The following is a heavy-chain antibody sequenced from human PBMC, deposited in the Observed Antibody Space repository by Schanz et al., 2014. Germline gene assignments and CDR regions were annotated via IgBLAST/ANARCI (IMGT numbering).Heavy chain of an antibody. CDR1: GFTFRSYA. CDR2: VSASGGGP. V-gene: IGHV3-23*01. D-gene: IGHD4-17*01. J-gene: IGHJ4*02. CDR3: AKAPYADYGYFHY. Sequence: EVQLLESGGGLVQPGGSLRLSCIGSGFTFRSYALGWVRQAPGKGLEWVSLVSASGGGPFYADSVRGRFTISRDNSKNTLYLQMNSLRTEDTAVYYCAKAPYADYGYFHYWGQGTLVPVSS.